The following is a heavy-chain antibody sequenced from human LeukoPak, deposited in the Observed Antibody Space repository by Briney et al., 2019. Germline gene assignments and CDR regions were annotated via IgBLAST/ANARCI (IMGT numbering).Heavy chain of an antibody. CDR1: GFTFSSYG. Sequence: GGSLRLSCAASGFTFSSYGMHWVRQAPGKGLEWVVFIRYDGSNKYCADSVKGRFTISRDNSKNTMSLQMNSLRAEDTALYYCAKASNSGYFYGSGRYENWFDAWGQGTLVTVSS. J-gene: IGHJ5*02. CDR2: IRYDGSNK. D-gene: IGHD3-10*01. V-gene: IGHV3-30*02. CDR3: AKASNSGYFYGSGRYENWFDA.